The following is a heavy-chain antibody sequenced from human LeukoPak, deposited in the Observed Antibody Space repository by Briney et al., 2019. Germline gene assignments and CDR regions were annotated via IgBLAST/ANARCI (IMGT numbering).Heavy chain of an antibody. V-gene: IGHV5-51*01. J-gene: IGHJ4*02. Sequence: GESLKISCKGSGYAFSNSWIGWVRQMPGKGLEWMGIIYPGDSDTRYSPSFQGQVTISADKSIGTAYLQWSSLKASDTAMYYCARQPEYYYDSSGYPNFDYWGQGTLVTVSS. CDR1: GYAFSNSW. CDR2: IYPGDSDT. CDR3: ARQPEYYYDSSGYPNFDY. D-gene: IGHD3-22*01.